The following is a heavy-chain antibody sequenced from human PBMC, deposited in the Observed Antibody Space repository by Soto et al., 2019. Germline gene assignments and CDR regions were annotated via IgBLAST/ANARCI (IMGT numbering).Heavy chain of an antibody. CDR3: ARSMNDHNHHHWGFDS. CDR2: IDHTGRT. CDR1: GGSFNPYH. V-gene: IGHV4-34*01. J-gene: IGHJ5*01. D-gene: IGHD7-27*01. Sequence: SETLSLTCAVYGGSFNPYHWSFIRQPPGKRLEWIGEIDHTGRTNYNPSVKGRVTMSVDTSKNQFSLNLRSVTAADTAVYFCARSMNDHNHHHWGFDSWGQGTLVTGLL.